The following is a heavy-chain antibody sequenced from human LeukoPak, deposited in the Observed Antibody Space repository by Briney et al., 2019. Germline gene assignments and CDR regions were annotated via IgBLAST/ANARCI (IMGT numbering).Heavy chain of an antibody. CDR2: ISGSGGST. CDR3: ARQMTPHGNFDY. V-gene: IGHV3-23*01. D-gene: IGHD1-26*01. CDR1: GFIFSTYA. Sequence: GGSLRLSCAASGFIFSTYAMNWVRQAPGKGLEWVSTISGSGGSTYYADSVKGRFTISRDNAKNTLYLQMNSLRAEDTAVYYCARQMTPHGNFDYWGQGTLVTVSS. J-gene: IGHJ4*02.